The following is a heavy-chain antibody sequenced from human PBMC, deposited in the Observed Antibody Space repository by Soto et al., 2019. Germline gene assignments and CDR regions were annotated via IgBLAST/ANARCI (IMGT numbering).Heavy chain of an antibody. CDR1: GGSIISSNC. CDR2: IYHSGST. Sequence: LETLSLTCAVSGGSIISSNCWILRRHAPGKVLEWIGEIYHSGSTNYNPSLKSRVTISVDKSKNQFSLKLSSVTAADTAVYYCASQTYYYDSSGYFPNWGQGTLVTVSS. D-gene: IGHD3-22*01. CDR3: ASQTYYYDSSGYFPN. V-gene: IGHV4-4*02. J-gene: IGHJ4*02.